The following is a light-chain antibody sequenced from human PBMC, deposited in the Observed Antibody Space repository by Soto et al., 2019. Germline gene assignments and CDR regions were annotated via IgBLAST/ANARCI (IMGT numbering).Light chain of an antibody. J-gene: IGKJ1*01. Sequence: EIVMTQSPDTLSVSPGERATLSCRASQSVGSNLAWYQKKPGQAPRLLIFGASTRATGIPARFSGSGSGTEFTLTISSLQSEDFAVYYCHQCDNWWTFGQGTKVEI. CDR1: QSVGSN. V-gene: IGKV3-15*01. CDR2: GAS. CDR3: HQCDNWWT.